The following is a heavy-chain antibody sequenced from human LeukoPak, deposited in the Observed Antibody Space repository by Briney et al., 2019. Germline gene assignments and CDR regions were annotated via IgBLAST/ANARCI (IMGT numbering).Heavy chain of an antibody. D-gene: IGHD4-23*01. V-gene: IGHV4-4*02. Sequence: PSETLSLTCAVSGGSISSSNWWSWVRQPPGKGLEWIGEIYHSGSTNYNPSLKSRVTISVDKSKNQFSLKLSSVTAADTAVYYCARDKDYGGNSPYFDYWGQGILVTVSS. J-gene: IGHJ4*02. CDR2: IYHSGST. CDR3: ARDKDYGGNSPYFDY. CDR1: GGSISSSNW.